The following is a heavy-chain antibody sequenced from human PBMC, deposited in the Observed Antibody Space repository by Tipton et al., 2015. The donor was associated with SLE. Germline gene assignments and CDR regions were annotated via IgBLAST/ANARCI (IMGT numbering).Heavy chain of an antibody. Sequence: GLVKPSETLSLTCTVSGGSISSYDWSWIRQPPGKGLEWIGYIYYSGSTNYNPSLKSRVTISVDTSKNQFSLKLSSVTAADTAVYYCARTIYGSATNAFDIWGQGTMVTVSS. V-gene: IGHV4-59*01. CDR2: IYYSGST. J-gene: IGHJ3*02. CDR1: GGSISSYD. CDR3: ARTIYGSATNAFDI. D-gene: IGHD1-26*01.